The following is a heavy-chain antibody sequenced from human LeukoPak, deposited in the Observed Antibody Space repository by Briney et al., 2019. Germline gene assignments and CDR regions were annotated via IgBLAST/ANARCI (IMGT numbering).Heavy chain of an antibody. V-gene: IGHV3-15*01. CDR3: TTDPTVTTAYYYYYYMDV. CDR2: IKSKTDGGTT. CDR1: GFTFSNAW. J-gene: IGHJ6*03. Sequence: GGSLRLSCAASGFTFSNAWMSWVRQAPGKGLEWVGRIKSKTDGGTTDYAAPVKGRFTISRDDSKNTLYLQMNSLKPEDTAVYYCTTDPTVTTAYYYYYYMDVWGKGTTVTVSS. D-gene: IGHD4-17*01.